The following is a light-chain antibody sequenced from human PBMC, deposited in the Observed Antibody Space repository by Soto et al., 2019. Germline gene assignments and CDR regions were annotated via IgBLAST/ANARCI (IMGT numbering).Light chain of an antibody. CDR3: ETWDINTRV. V-gene: IGLV4-60*03. Sequence: QPVLTQSSSASASLGSSVKLTCTLSSGHSSYIIAWHQQQPGKAPRYLMKLEGSGNYNKGSGVPDRFSGSSSGADRYLSISNIQSEDEADYYCETWDINTRVFGGGTKLTVL. J-gene: IGLJ3*02. CDR1: SGHSSYI. CDR2: LEGSGNY.